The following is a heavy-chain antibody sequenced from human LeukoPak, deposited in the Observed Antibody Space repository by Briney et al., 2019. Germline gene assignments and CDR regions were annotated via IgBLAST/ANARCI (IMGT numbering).Heavy chain of an antibody. Sequence: SETLSLTCAVYGGSFSGYYWSWIRQPPGKGLEWIGEINHSGSTNYNPSLKSRVTISVDTSKNQFSLKLSSVTAADTAVYYCARGKRGIAVAAPYYYYGMDVWGQGTTVTVPS. V-gene: IGHV4-34*01. J-gene: IGHJ6*02. CDR2: INHSGST. D-gene: IGHD6-19*01. CDR3: ARGKRGIAVAAPYYYYGMDV. CDR1: GGSFSGYY.